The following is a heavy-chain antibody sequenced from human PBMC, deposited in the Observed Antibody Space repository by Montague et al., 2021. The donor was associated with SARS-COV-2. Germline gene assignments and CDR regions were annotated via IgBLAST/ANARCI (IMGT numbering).Heavy chain of an antibody. D-gene: IGHD6-13*01. CDR1: GGSFSSGDSY. CDR2: LHYAGGA. CDR3: VATYNGNWYYFDY. V-gene: IGHV4-39*01. Sequence: SETLSLTCSVSGGSFSSGDSYWGWLRQAPGKGLEWIGDLHYAGGAYYNPSLRSRVTISADTSKNQFSLKLNSVTAADTAVYYCVATYNGNWYYFDYWGQGTLSPSPQ. J-gene: IGHJ4*02.